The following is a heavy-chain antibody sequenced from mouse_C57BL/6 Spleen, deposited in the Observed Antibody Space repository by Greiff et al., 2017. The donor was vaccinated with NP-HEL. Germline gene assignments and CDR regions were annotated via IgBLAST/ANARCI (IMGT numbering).Heavy chain of an antibody. CDR3: ARPAYYSNYDYFDY. CDR2: IDPSDSYT. D-gene: IGHD2-5*01. Sequence: QVQLQQPGAELVKPGASVKLSCKASGYTFTSYWMQWVKQRPGQGLEWIGEIDPSDSYTNYNQKFKGKATLTVDTSSSTAYMQLSSLTSEDSAVYYCARPAYYSNYDYFDYWGQGTTLTVSS. CDR1: GYTFTSYW. J-gene: IGHJ2*01. V-gene: IGHV1-50*01.